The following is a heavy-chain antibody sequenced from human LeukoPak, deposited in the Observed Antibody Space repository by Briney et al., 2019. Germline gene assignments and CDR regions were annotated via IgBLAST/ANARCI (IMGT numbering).Heavy chain of an antibody. D-gene: IGHD3-9*01. CDR1: GGSISSYY. Sequence: PSETLSLTCTVSGGSISSYYWSWIRQLPGKGLEWIGYIYYSGSTNYNPSLKSRVTISVDTSKNQFSLKLSSVTAADTAVYYCAREVPDILTGFDYWGQGTLVTVSS. J-gene: IGHJ4*02. V-gene: IGHV4-59*01. CDR2: IYYSGST. CDR3: AREVPDILTGFDY.